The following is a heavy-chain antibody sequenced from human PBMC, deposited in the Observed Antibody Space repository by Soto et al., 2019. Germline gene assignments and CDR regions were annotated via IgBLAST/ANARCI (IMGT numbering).Heavy chain of an antibody. D-gene: IGHD3-22*01. CDR3: AKEFGSTGYYPPEH. J-gene: IGHJ1*01. V-gene: IGHV3-30*18. CDR1: GFIFSNYA. Sequence: QVQLVESGGGVVQPGRSLRLSCAASGFIFSNYAMHWVRQAPGKGLEGVAIISYDGSNKYYADSVKGRFTISRDDYKNTLYLQKNSLRAEDTAVYYCAKEFGSTGYYPPEHWGQGSMVIVSS. CDR2: ISYDGSNK.